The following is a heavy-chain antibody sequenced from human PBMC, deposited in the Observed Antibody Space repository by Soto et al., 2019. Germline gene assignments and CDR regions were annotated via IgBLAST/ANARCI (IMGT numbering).Heavy chain of an antibody. Sequence: QVQLVESGGGVVQPGRSLRLSCAASGFTFSSYGMHWVRQAPGKGLEWVAVIWYDGSNKYYADSVKGRFTISRDNSKNTLYLQMNSLRAEDTAVYYCARDRYCSSTSCYYFDYWGQGTLVTVSS. J-gene: IGHJ4*02. CDR2: IWYDGSNK. D-gene: IGHD2-2*01. CDR1: GFTFSSYG. CDR3: ARDRYCSSTSCYYFDY. V-gene: IGHV3-33*01.